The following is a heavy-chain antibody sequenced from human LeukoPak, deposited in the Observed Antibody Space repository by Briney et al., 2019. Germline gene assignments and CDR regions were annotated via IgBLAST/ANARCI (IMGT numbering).Heavy chain of an antibody. CDR1: GFTFRTYW. Sequence: PGGSLRLSCVASGFTFRTYWMHWVRQAPGKGLAWVSRINTDGNTTNCADSVKGRFVISRDNAKNTLYLQMNSLRAEDTAVYYCARFAAGGSYYYYMDVWGKGTTVTVSS. V-gene: IGHV3-74*01. CDR3: ARFAAGGSYYYYMDV. CDR2: INTDGNTT. J-gene: IGHJ6*03. D-gene: IGHD6-25*01.